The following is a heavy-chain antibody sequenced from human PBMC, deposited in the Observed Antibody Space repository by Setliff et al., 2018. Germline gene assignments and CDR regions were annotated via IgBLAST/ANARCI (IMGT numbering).Heavy chain of an antibody. Sequence: ASVKVSCKASGCTFTSYDINWVRQATGQGLEWMGWMNPNSGNTGYAQKFQGRVTLTRNTSISTAYMELSSLRSEDTAVYYCAKNTVTSHYYYYYGMDVWGQGTTVTVSS. J-gene: IGHJ6*02. CDR1: GCTFTSYD. CDR2: MNPNSGNT. D-gene: IGHD4-17*01. V-gene: IGHV1-8*01. CDR3: AKNTVTSHYYYYYGMDV.